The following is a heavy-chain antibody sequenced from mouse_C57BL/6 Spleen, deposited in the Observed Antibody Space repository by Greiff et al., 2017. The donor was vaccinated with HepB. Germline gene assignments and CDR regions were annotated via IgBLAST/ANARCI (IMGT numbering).Heavy chain of an antibody. CDR1: GYTFTNYW. CDR3: ARHYGSSHWYFDV. J-gene: IGHJ1*03. V-gene: IGHV1-63*01. CDR2: IYPGGGYT. D-gene: IGHD1-1*01. Sequence: VKLQQSGAELVRPGTSVKMSCKASGYTFTNYWIGWAKQRPGHGLEWIGDIYPGGGYTNYNEKLKGKATLTADKSSSTAYMQFSSLTSEDSAIYYCARHYGSSHWYFDVWGTGTTVTVSS.